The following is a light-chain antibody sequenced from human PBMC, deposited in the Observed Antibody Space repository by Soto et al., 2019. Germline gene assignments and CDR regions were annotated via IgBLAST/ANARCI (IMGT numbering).Light chain of an antibody. CDR3: AAWDDSLSGWV. J-gene: IGLJ3*02. CDR1: SSSIEINT. Sequence: QSVLTQPPSVSRTPGQRVTISCSGGSSSIEINTVTWYQQLPGTAPKLLIYSDNQRPSGVPARFSGSKSATSASLAISGLQSEDEVDYYCAAWDDSLSGWVFGGGTKLTVL. V-gene: IGLV1-44*01. CDR2: SDN.